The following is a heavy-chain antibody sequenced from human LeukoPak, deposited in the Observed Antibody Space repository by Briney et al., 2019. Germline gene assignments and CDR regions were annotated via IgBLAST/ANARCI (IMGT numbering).Heavy chain of an antibody. CDR1: GGTFSSYA. CDR3: ARGPWDRNDALYYFDY. CDR2: IIPIFGTA. V-gene: IGHV1-69*05. Sequence: SVKVSCKASGGTFSSYAISWVRQAPGQGLEWMGKIIPIFGTANYAQKFQGRVTITTDESTSTAYMELGSLRSEDTAVYYCARGPWDRNDALYYFDYWGQGTLVTVSS. D-gene: IGHD1-1*01. J-gene: IGHJ4*02.